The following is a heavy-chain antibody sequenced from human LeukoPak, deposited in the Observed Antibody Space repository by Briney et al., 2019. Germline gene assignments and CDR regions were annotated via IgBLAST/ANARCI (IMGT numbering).Heavy chain of an antibody. CDR3: ASYVDTVRYDAFDV. V-gene: IGHV3-74*01. CDR2: IHPDGKNT. D-gene: IGHD5-18*01. CDR1: GFTFSSYW. Sequence: PGGSLRLSCAASGFTFSSYWMNWVRQAPGKGLVWVSRIHPDGKNTTYADSVKGRFTISRDNVRNTLFLQMNSLRAEDAAVYYCASYVDTVRYDAFDVWGQGTRVTVSS. J-gene: IGHJ3*01.